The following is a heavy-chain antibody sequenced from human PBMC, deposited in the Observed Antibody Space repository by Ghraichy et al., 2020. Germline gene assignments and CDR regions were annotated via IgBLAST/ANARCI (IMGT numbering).Heavy chain of an antibody. J-gene: IGHJ4*02. CDR2: ISYDGSNK. Sequence: GGSLRLSCAASGFTFSSYGMHWVRQAPGKGLEWVAVISYDGSNKYYADSVKGRFTISRDNSKNTLYLQMNSLRAEDTAVYYCAKDITAMPSTYWGQGTLVTVSS. CDR1: GFTFSSYG. D-gene: IGHD5-18*01. V-gene: IGHV3-30*18. CDR3: AKDITAMPSTY.